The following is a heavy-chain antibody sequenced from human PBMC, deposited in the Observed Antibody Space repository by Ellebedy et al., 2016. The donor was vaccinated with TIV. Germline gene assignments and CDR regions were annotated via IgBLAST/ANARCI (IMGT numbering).Heavy chain of an antibody. Sequence: PGGSLRLSCKASGYSFSTYWITWVRQMPGKGLEWMGKIDPTDSYTNYSPSFQGLVTISADESASTAYLQWPSLKASDSATYYCSRHRGYGMDVWGQGTTVTASS. D-gene: IGHD3-10*01. CDR3: SRHRGYGMDV. CDR1: GYSFSTYW. CDR2: IDPTDSYT. V-gene: IGHV5-10-1*01. J-gene: IGHJ6*02.